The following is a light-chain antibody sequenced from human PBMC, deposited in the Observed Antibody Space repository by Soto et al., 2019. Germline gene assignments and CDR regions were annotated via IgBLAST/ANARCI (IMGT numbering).Light chain of an antibody. CDR3: QQYYRTPPT. CDR1: QSVLDISHKKNY. Sequence: DIVMTQSPDSLAVSLGESATTNCNSTQSVLDISHKKNYLAWYQQKPRQPPKLLIYWASARESGVPDRFSGSGSGTDFTLTISSLQAEDVAVYYCQQYYRTPPTFGQGTKLEIK. V-gene: IGKV4-1*01. J-gene: IGKJ2*01. CDR2: WAS.